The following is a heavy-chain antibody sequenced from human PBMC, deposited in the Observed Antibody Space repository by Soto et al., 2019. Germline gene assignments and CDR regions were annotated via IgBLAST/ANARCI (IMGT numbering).Heavy chain of an antibody. J-gene: IGHJ4*02. CDR2: IYYSGST. V-gene: IGHV4-30-4*01. D-gene: IGHD6-13*01. CDR3: ARPVRYSSSWYAYYFDY. Sequence: SETLSLTCTVSGGSISSGDYYWSWIRQPPGKGLEWIGYIYYSGSTYYNPSLKSRVTISVDTSKNQFSLKLSSVTAADTAVYYCARPVRYSSSWYAYYFDYWGQGTLVTVSS. CDR1: GGSISSGDYY.